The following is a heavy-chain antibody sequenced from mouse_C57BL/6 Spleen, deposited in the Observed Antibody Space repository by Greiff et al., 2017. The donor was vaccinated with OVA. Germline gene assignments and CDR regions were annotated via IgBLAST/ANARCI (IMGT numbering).Heavy chain of an antibody. CDR3: ARSDGYYYFDY. CDR1: GYTFTSYW. D-gene: IGHD2-3*01. CDR2: IHPNSGST. J-gene: IGHJ2*01. V-gene: IGHV1-64*01. Sequence: QVHVKQPGAELVKPGASVKLSCKASGYTFTSYWMHWVKQRPGQGLEWIGMIHPNSGSTNYNEKFKSKATLTVDKSSSTAYMQLSSLTSEDSAVYYCARSDGYYYFDYWGQGTTLTVSS.